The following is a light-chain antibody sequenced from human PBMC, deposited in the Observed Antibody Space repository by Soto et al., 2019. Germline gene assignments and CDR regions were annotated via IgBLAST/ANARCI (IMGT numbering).Light chain of an antibody. J-gene: IGKJ4*01. CDR1: QSVTSN. CDR2: GPS. V-gene: IGKV3-15*01. CDR3: QQYNSWPLT. Sequence: EIVMTQSPATLSVSPGERATLSCRASQSVTSNLAWYQQKPGPAPRLLIYGPSTRATGIPARFSGSGSGTEFTLTISSLQSEDFAVYYCQQYNSWPLTFGGGTKVDIK.